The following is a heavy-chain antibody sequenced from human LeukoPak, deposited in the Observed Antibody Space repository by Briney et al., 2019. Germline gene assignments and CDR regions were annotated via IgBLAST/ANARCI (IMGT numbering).Heavy chain of an antibody. CDR3: ATTKQARRYFDY. CDR2: ISASGANT. J-gene: IGHJ4*02. CDR1: GFIFSSYA. D-gene: IGHD3-9*01. V-gene: IGHV3-23*01. Sequence: GGSLRLSCAGSGFIFSSYALSWVRQAPGKGLEWVSAISASGANTYYADSVRGRITISRDNSKNTLDLQMNALRAEDTAVYYCATTKQARRYFDYWGQGTLVTVSS.